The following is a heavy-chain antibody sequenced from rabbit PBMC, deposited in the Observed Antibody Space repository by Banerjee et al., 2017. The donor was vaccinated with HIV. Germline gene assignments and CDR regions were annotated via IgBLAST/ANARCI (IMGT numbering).Heavy chain of an antibody. CDR2: IYTGSSGNT. J-gene: IGHJ3*01. Sequence: QEQLVESGGGLVQPGGTLTLTCKASGIDFSSYYYMCWVRQAPGKGLEWIACIYTGSSGNTWFAPWAEGRFTISKTPSTTVTLQMTRLAASDTATYFFAKGFYSSSWGSHFVVGGQGTLVTV. CDR3: AKGFYSSSWGSHFVV. D-gene: IGHD4-1*01. CDR1: GIDFSSYYY. V-gene: IGHV1S45*01.